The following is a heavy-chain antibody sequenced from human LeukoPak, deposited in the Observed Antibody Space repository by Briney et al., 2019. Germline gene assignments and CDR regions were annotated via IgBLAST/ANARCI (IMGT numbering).Heavy chain of an antibody. D-gene: IGHD2-15*01. J-gene: IGHJ4*02. CDR2: IKQDGSER. V-gene: IGHV3-7*04. CDR1: GSTFSSYW. CDR3: ARGPSGGNGFSY. Sequence: GGSLRLSCAASGSTFSSYWMSWVRQAPGKGLEWVANIKQDGSERYYVDSVKGRFTISRDNAKNSLYLQMSSLRAEDTAVYYCARGPSGGNGFSYWGQGTLVTVSS.